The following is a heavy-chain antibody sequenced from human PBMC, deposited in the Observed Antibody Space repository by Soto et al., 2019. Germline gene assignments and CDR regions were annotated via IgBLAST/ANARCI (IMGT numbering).Heavy chain of an antibody. CDR2: ISSSSSYT. Sequence: QVQLVESGGGLVKPGGSLRLSCAASGFTFSDYYMSWIRQAPGKGLEWVSYISSSSSYTNYADSVKGRFTISRDNAKNSLYLQMNSLRAEDTAVYYCARTRQGPSNSEVLDYWGQGTLVTVSS. V-gene: IGHV3-11*06. D-gene: IGHD4-4*01. CDR3: ARTRQGPSNSEVLDY. J-gene: IGHJ4*02. CDR1: GFTFSDYY.